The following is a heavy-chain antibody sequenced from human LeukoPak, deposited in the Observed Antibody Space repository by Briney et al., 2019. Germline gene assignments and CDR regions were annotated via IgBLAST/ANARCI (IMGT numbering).Heavy chain of an antibody. J-gene: IGHJ3*02. CDR3: ARGYTNYGYVFDI. CDR1: GFTFSSFA. V-gene: IGHV3-23*01. Sequence: GGSLRLSCAASGFTFSSFAMTWVRQAPGKGLKWVSAISGSASTYYADSVKGRFTISRDNARNSLYLQMNNLRVEDTAVYYCARGYTNYGYVFDIWGQGTMVTVSS. D-gene: IGHD4-11*01. CDR2: ISGSAST.